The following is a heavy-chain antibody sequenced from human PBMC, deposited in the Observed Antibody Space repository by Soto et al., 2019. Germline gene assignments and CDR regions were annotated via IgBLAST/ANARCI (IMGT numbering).Heavy chain of an antibody. CDR1: GFTFSSYG. D-gene: IGHD6-6*01. Sequence: GGSVRLSCAASGFTFSSYGMHWVRQAPGKGLEWVAVISYDGSNKYYADSVKGRFTISRDNSKNTLYLQMNSLRAEDTAVYYCAKRVKAAARRGFMEYYYYGMDVWGKGTTVTVSS. CDR2: ISYDGSNK. J-gene: IGHJ6*04. CDR3: AKRVKAAARRGFMEYYYYGMDV. V-gene: IGHV3-30*18.